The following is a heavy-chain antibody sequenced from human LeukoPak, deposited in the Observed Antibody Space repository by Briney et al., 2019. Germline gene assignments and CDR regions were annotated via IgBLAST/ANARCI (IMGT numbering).Heavy chain of an antibody. CDR2: ISAYNSNT. V-gene: IGHV1-18*01. Sequence: ASVKVSCKASGYTFTSYGISWVRQAPGQGLEWMGWISAYNSNTNYAQKLQGRVTMTTDTSTSTAYMELRSLRSDDTAVYYCARDPAGYCTNGVCYGWFDPWGQGTLVTVSS. CDR1: GYTFTSYG. CDR3: ARDPAGYCTNGVCYGWFDP. D-gene: IGHD2-8*01. J-gene: IGHJ5*02.